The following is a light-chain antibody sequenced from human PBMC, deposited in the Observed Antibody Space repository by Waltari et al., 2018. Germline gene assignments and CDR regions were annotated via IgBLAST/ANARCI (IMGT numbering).Light chain of an antibody. J-gene: IGLJ3*02. V-gene: IGLV2-8*01. CDR3: NSYAGSNNWV. CDR1: SSDVGGYEY. Sequence: QSALTQPPSASGSPGQSVTISCTGPSSDVGGYEYVSWYQQHPGKAPKLMIYEVSKRPSGVPDRFSGSKSGNTASLTVSGLQAEDEADYYCNSYAGSNNWVFGGGTKLTVL. CDR2: EVS.